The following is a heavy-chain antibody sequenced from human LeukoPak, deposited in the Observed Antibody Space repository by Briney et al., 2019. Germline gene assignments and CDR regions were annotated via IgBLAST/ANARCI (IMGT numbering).Heavy chain of an antibody. D-gene: IGHD3-22*01. V-gene: IGHV4-30-4*01. CDR3: ARGDDSSGYSPFDY. CDR2: IYYSGST. CDR1: GGSIRSGDYY. J-gene: IGHJ4*02. Sequence: SETLSLTCTVSGGSIRSGDYYWSWIRQPPGKGLEWIGYIYYSGSTYYSPPLKSRVTISVDTSKNQFSLKLSSVTAADTAVYYCARGDDSSGYSPFDYWGQGTLVTVSS.